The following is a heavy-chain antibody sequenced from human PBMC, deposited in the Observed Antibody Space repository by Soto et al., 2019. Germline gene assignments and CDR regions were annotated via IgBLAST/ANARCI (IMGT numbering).Heavy chain of an antibody. V-gene: IGHV3-53*04. CDR2: IYSGGST. D-gene: IGHD3-10*01. CDR1: GFTVSSNY. Sequence: GGSLRLSCAASGFTVSSNYMSWVRQAPGKVLEWVSVIYSGGSTYYADSVKGRFTISRHNSKNTLYLQMNSLRAEDTAVYYCARGFPDYGSGSFYFDYWGQGTLVTVSS. J-gene: IGHJ4*02. CDR3: ARGFPDYGSGSFYFDY.